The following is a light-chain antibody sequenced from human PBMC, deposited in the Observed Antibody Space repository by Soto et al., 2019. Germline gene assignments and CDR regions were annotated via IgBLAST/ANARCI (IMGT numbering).Light chain of an antibody. CDR1: QSVSGSY. CDR2: GAF. CDR3: HQYGSSRA. Sequence: EIVLTQSPGTLSLSPGERATLSCRASQSVSGSYLAWYQHKPGQAPRLLIYGAFNRATGIPDRFSGSGSGADFTLTISRLEPEDFAVYYCHQYGSSRAFGQGTKVDIK. V-gene: IGKV3-20*01. J-gene: IGKJ1*01.